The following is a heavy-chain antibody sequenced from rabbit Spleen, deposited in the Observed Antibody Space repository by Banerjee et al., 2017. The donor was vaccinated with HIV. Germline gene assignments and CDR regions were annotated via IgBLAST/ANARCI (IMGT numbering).Heavy chain of an antibody. Sequence: QLTETGGGLVQPGGSLTLSCKASGIDFTNYYITWVRQAPGKGLEWIGIIYAAKGSTDYASWVNGRFTISSDNAQSTVDLKLNSLTAADTATYFCARDAGSNAYIDGYFNLWGQGTLVTVS. J-gene: IGHJ4*01. CDR1: GIDFTNYY. D-gene: IGHD4-2*01. CDR3: ARDAGSNAYIDGYFNL. V-gene: IGHV1S7*01. CDR2: IYAAKGST.